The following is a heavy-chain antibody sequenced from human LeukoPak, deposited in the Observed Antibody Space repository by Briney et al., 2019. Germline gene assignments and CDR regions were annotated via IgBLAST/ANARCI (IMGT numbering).Heavy chain of an antibody. V-gene: IGHV1-18*01. CDR3: TRGLGVDTTMIFSDY. Sequence: ASVKVSCKASGYTFTDFGISCVRQAPGQGLEWMGWISAYNGNKNYVQKFHGRVTMTTDTSTSTAYMELTSLRSDDTAMCYCTRGLGVDTTMIFSDYWGQGTLVTVSS. CDR2: ISAYNGNK. CDR1: GYTFTDFG. J-gene: IGHJ4*02. D-gene: IGHD5-18*01.